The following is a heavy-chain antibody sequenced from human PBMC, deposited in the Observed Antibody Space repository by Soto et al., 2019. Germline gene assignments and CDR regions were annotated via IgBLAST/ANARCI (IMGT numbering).Heavy chain of an antibody. J-gene: IGHJ6*02. CDR1: GFTFSSYS. D-gene: IGHD6-6*01. V-gene: IGHV3-21*01. CDR2: ISSSSSYI. Sequence: PVGSLPLSCASSGFTFSSYSMNWVRQAPGKGLEWVSSISSSSSYIYYADSVKGRFTISRDNAKNSLYLQMNSLRAEDTAVYYCARDRSAARPYYYYGMDVWGQGTTVTVSS. CDR3: ARDRSAARPYYYYGMDV.